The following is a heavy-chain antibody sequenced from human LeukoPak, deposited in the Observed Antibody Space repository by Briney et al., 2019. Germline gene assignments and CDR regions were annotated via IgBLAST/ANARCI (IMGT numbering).Heavy chain of an antibody. CDR1: GGTFSSYA. V-gene: IGHV1-69*05. CDR3: ATPVPAAIDGAFDI. Sequence: EASVKVSCKASGGTFSSYAMSWVRQAPGQGLEWMGGIIPIFGTANYAQKFQGRVTITTDESTSTAYMELSSLRSEDTAVYYCATPVPAAIDGAFDIWGQGTMVTVSS. CDR2: IIPIFGTA. D-gene: IGHD2-2*01. J-gene: IGHJ3*02.